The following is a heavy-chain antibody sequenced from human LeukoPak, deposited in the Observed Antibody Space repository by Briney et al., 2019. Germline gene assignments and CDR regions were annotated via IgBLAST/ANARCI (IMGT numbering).Heavy chain of an antibody. CDR1: GGSISSGGYY. V-gene: IGHV4-31*03. Sequence: PSETLSLTCTVSGGSISSGGYYWSWIRQHPGKGLEWIGYIYYSGSTYYNPSLKSRVTISVDTSKNQFSLKLSSVTAADTAVYYCARGPNGGSPWYSGSYQWVYWGQGTLVTVSS. CDR2: IYYSGST. CDR3: ARGPNGGSPWYSGSYQWVY. J-gene: IGHJ4*02. D-gene: IGHD1-26*01.